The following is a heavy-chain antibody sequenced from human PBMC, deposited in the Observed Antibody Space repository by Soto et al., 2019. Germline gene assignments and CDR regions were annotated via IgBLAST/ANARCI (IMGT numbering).Heavy chain of an antibody. J-gene: IGHJ6*02. Sequence: PGGSLRLSSAASGFTFSDFGMHWVRQAPGKELEWVAIISYDGILKYYADSVKGRFTISRDTSKGAVYLQMNSLTPEDTAVYYCAKDFKVSGGHYGSLNYYYGMDVWGQGTTVTVSS. D-gene: IGHD3-10*01. CDR1: GFTFSDFG. CDR3: AKDFKVSGGHYGSLNYYYGMDV. CDR2: ISYDGILK. V-gene: IGHV3-30*18.